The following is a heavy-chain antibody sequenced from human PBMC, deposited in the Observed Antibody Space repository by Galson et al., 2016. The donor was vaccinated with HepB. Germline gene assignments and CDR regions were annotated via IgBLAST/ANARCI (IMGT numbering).Heavy chain of an antibody. CDR2: IRSKTYGATT. J-gene: IGHJ4*02. CDR3: SRATKLYYYDSSGYGY. Sequence: SLRLSCAASEFTFGDYAMSWFRQAPGTGLEWVGFIRSKTYGATTEYAASVKGRFSIARDDSNSIAYLQMNSLKTEDTAVYYCSRATKLYYYDSSGYGYWGQGTLVTVSS. D-gene: IGHD3-22*01. V-gene: IGHV3-49*03. CDR1: EFTFGDYA.